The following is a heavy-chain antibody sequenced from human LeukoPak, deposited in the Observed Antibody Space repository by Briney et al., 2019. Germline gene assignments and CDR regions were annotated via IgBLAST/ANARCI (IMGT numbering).Heavy chain of an antibody. J-gene: IGHJ4*02. CDR2: ISSIGGYI. Sequence: KSGGSLRLSCAAPGFTFSTYSMNWVRQAPGQGLEWVSSISSIGGYIWYADSVKGRFTISRDNAKNSLYLQMNSLRAEDTAVYYCARDLGVIVHPSDYWGQGTLVTVSS. CDR3: ARDLGVIVHPSDY. D-gene: IGHD3-16*02. CDR1: GFTFSTYS. V-gene: IGHV3-21*01.